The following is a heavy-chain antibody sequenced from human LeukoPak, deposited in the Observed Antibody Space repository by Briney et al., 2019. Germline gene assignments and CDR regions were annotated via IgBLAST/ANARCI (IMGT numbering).Heavy chain of an antibody. CDR2: VFYNGRT. CDR1: GASISPYY. Sequence: SETLSLTCSVSGASISPYYGVWIRQPPGKGLEWIGYVFYNGRTSYNPSLKSRVTISADTSKNQLSPKMNSVTAADTAVYYCASGNYYQDYWGQGTVVTVSP. V-gene: IGHV4-59*08. CDR3: ASGNYYQDY. D-gene: IGHD1-26*01. J-gene: IGHJ4*02.